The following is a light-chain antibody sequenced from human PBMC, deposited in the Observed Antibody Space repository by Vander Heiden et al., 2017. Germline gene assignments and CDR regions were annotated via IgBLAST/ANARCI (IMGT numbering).Light chain of an antibody. CDR3: CSYAGSYTFVV. CDR2: DVS. Sequence: QPALTQPSPVSGFPGQSVTIPCTGTSSDVGGYNYVSWYQQHPGKAPKLMIYDVSKRPAGVPDRFSGSKSGNTASLTISGLQAEDEADYYCCSYAGSYTFVVFGGGTKLTVL. CDR1: SSDVGGYNY. V-gene: IGLV2-11*01. J-gene: IGLJ2*01.